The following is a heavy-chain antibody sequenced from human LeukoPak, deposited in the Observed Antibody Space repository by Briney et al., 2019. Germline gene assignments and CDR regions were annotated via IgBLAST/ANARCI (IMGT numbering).Heavy chain of an antibody. Sequence: GGSLRLSCAASGFTFSSYAMHWVRQAPGKGLEWVSAISGSGGSTYYADSVKGRFTISRDNSKNTLYLQMNSLRAEDTAVYYCAKMGRDLGYCSGGSCYPGRFWGRGTLVTVSS. CDR1: GFTFSSYA. J-gene: IGHJ4*02. CDR2: ISGSGGST. D-gene: IGHD2-15*01. CDR3: AKMGRDLGYCSGGSCYPGRF. V-gene: IGHV3-23*01.